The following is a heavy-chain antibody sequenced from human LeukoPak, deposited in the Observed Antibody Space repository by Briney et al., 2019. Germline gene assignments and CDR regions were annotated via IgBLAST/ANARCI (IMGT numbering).Heavy chain of an antibody. D-gene: IGHD3-10*01. CDR2: IYYSGST. J-gene: IGHJ1*01. Sequence: SETLSLTCTVSGGSISSYYWSWIRHPPGKGLEWIGYIYYSGSTNYNPSLKSRVTISVDTSKNQFSLKLSSVTAADTAVYYCATSLGAGYFQHWGQGTLVTVSS. V-gene: IGHV4-59*08. CDR3: ATSLGAGYFQH. CDR1: GGSISSYY.